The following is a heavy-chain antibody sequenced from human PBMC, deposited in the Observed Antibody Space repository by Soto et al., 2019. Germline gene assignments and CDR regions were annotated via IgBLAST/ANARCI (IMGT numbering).Heavy chain of an antibody. V-gene: IGHV1-18*01. CDR1: DYTFTSYG. J-gene: IGHJ4*02. CDR3: ARGMWELPIDY. Sequence: ASVKVSCKASDYTFTSYGINWVRQAPGQGLEWMGWISPYNDNTRYAQRFQGRVTLTTDTSTNTAYMELRSLRSDDTAVYYCARGMWELPIDYWGQGTLVTVSS. D-gene: IGHD1-26*01. CDR2: ISPYNDNT.